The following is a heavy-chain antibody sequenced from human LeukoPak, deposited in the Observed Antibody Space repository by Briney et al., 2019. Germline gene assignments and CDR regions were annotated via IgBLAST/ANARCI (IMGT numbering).Heavy chain of an antibody. Sequence: ASVKVSCKASGYTFTSYGISWVRQAPGQGLEWMGWISAYNGNTNYAQKLQGRVTMTTDTSTSTAYMELRSLRSDDTAVYYCARFYGIFRFWSGRNYMDVWGKGATVTVSS. D-gene: IGHD3-3*01. CDR1: GYTFTSYG. J-gene: IGHJ6*03. CDR3: ARFYGIFRFWSGRNYMDV. V-gene: IGHV1-18*01. CDR2: ISAYNGNT.